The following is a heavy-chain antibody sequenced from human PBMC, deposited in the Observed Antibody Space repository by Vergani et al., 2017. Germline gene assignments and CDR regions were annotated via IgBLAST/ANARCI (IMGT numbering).Heavy chain of an antibody. CDR2: ISAYNGNT. V-gene: IGHV1-18*04. J-gene: IGHJ6*02. CDR1: GYTFTSYG. D-gene: IGHD3-22*01. CDR3: ASALYYYDSSGQRLYYYGMEV. Sequence: QVQLVQSGAEVKKPGASVTVSCKASGYTFTSYGTSWVRQAPGHGLWWMGWISAYNGNTNYALKRQGRVTMTTDTATGTAYMALRSLSSDDTAMYYCASALYYYDSSGQRLYYYGMEVWGQGTTVTVSS.